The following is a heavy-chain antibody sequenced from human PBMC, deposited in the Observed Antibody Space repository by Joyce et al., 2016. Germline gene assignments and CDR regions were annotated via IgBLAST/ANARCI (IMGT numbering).Heavy chain of an antibody. Sequence: EVQLVESGGGLVQPGGSLRLSCVASGFVFSSYGRTWVRQAPGEGLEWVAHINSDATNILYADSGRGRFTISRDDALKSLYLQMNSLRDEDTALDYCARDEDYDNDFDYWGQGTLVTVSS. CDR2: INSDATNI. J-gene: IGHJ4*02. CDR3: ARDEDYDNDFDY. D-gene: IGHD3-22*01. V-gene: IGHV3-48*02. CDR1: GFVFSSYG.